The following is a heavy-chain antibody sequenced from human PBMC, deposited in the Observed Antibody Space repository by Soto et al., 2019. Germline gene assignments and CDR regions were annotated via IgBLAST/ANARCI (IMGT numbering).Heavy chain of an antibody. D-gene: IGHD5-18*01. CDR1: GGSISSYY. J-gene: IGHJ4*02. V-gene: IGHV4-59*01. CDR3: ARGRGDTAMAWYY. CDR2: IYYSGST. Sequence: QVQLQESGPGLVKPSETLSLTCTVSGGSISSYYWSWIRQSPGKGLEWIGYIYYSGSTKYNPPLKSRVTISVDTSKNQFSLKLSSVTAADTAVYYCARGRGDTAMAWYYWGQGTLVTVSS.